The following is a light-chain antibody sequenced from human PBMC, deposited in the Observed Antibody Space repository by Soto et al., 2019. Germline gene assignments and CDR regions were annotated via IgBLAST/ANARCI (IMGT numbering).Light chain of an antibody. CDR3: VTWDDSLKSVV. Sequence: QLVLTQPPSASGTPGQRVTISCSGSSSSIGSNLVNWYQQLPGTAPKLLIYKDDQRPSGVPDRFSASKSGTSASLAISGLQSDDEADYYCVTWDDSLKSVVFGGGTKLTVL. CDR2: KDD. V-gene: IGLV1-44*01. J-gene: IGLJ2*01. CDR1: SSSIGSNL.